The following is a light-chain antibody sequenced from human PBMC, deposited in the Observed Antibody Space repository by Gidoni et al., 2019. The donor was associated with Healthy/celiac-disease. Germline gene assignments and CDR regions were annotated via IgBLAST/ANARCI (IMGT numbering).Light chain of an antibody. CDR1: QGISNY. Sequence: DIQMPPSPSSLSASVGDRVTSTCRASQGISNYLAWYQQKPGKVPKLLIYAASTLQSGVPSRCSGSGSWTDFTLTISSLQPEDVATYYCQKYNSAPLTFGHGTRLEI. CDR2: AAS. J-gene: IGKJ5*01. V-gene: IGKV1-27*01. CDR3: QKYNSAPLT.